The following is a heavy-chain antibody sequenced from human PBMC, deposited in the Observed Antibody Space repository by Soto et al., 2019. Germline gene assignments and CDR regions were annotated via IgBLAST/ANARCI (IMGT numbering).Heavy chain of an antibody. J-gene: IGHJ4*02. CDR2: INHSGST. Sequence: PSETLSLTCAVYGGSFSGYYWSWIRQPPGKGLEWIGEINHSGSTNYNPSLKSRVTISVDTSKNQFSLKLSSVTAADTAVYYCARDLGSSPGEIDYWGQGTLVTVSS. CDR1: GGSFSGYY. CDR3: ARDLGSSPGEIDY. V-gene: IGHV4-34*01. D-gene: IGHD6-6*01.